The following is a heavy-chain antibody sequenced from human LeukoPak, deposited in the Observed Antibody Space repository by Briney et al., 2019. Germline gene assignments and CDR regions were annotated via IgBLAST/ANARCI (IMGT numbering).Heavy chain of an antibody. CDR1: GFTFSSYW. CDR3: ARDGPLGSYFHY. J-gene: IGHJ4*02. V-gene: IGHV3-74*01. Sequence: GGSLRLSCAASGFTFSSYWMYWVRQAPGKGLVWVSRISSDGSSTDYADSVKGRFTISRDNAKNTMYLQVNSLRTEDTAVYYCARDGPLGSYFHYWGQGTLVNVSS. CDR2: ISSDGSST. D-gene: IGHD1-26*01.